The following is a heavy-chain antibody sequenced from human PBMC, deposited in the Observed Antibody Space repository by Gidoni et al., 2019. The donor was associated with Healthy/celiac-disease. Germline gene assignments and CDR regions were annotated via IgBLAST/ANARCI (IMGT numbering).Heavy chain of an antibody. CDR2: IYYSGCT. CDR1: GGSISSSSYY. D-gene: IGHD2-15*01. CDR3: ARGTISTQKVVG. J-gene: IGHJ4*02. Sequence: QLQLQESGPGLVKPSETLSLTCTVSGGSISSSSYYWGWIRQPPGKGLEWIGSIYYSGCTYYNPSLKRRVTISVDTSKNQFSLKLSSVTAADTAVYYCARGTISTQKVVGWGQGTLVTVSS. V-gene: IGHV4-39*07.